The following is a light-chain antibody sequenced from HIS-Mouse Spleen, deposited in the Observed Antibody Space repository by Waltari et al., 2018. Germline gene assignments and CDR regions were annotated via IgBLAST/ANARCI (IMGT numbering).Light chain of an antibody. Sequence: QSALTQPRSVSGSPGQSVTISCTGTSRDVGGYNYVSWYQQHPGKAPKLLIYDVSKRPSGVPDRFSGSKSGNTASLTISGLQAKDEADYYCCSYAGSYTLVFGGGTKLTVL. CDR3: CSYAGSYTLV. J-gene: IGLJ2*01. CDR1: SRDVGGYNY. CDR2: DVS. V-gene: IGLV2-11*01.